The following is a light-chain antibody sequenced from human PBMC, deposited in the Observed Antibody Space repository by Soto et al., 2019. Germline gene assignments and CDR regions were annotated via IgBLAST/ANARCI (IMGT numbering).Light chain of an antibody. CDR3: QQSYSTPLT. J-gene: IGKJ4*01. V-gene: IGKV1-39*01. Sequence: DIHLTQSPSTLSASVGDRVTITCRASQSVSIWLAWYRQKPGKAPEVLVWDASSLQSGVPSRFSGSGSGTDFTLTISSLQPEDFATYYCQQSYSTPLTFGGGTKVDIK. CDR2: DAS. CDR1: QSVSIW.